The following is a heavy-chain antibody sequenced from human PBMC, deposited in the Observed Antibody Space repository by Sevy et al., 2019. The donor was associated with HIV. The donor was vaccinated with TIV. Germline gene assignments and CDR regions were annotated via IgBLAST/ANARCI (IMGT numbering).Heavy chain of an antibody. V-gene: IGHV3-30-3*01. CDR3: ARGAEWELTSFLSH. CDR1: GFTLRTYA. D-gene: IGHD1-26*01. J-gene: IGHJ4*02. CDR2: ISSNGDYA. Sequence: GGSLRLSCPASGFTLRTYAFHWVRQTPGRGLEWIGLISSNGDYAFYANSVRGRFTISRDNSMNTLYLQMTSLTPDDTAVYYCARGAEWELTSFLSHWGQGTLVTVSS.